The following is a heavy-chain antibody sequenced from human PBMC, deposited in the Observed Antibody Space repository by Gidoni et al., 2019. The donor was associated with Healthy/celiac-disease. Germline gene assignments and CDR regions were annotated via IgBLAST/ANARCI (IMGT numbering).Heavy chain of an antibody. CDR3: TTDVIMLVTAIGPVDY. D-gene: IGHD2-21*02. V-gene: IGHV3-15*01. Sequence: EVQLVESGGGLVMPGGSLRVSCSASGFTFSNSWMGWGRQAPGKGRGWVGRIKIKTDGGRTDYAAPGKGRFTISRDDSKNTLYLQMKSLKTEDTAVYYCTTDVIMLVTAIGPVDYWGQGTQVTVSS. CDR1: GFTFSNSW. J-gene: IGHJ4*02. CDR2: IKIKTDGGRT.